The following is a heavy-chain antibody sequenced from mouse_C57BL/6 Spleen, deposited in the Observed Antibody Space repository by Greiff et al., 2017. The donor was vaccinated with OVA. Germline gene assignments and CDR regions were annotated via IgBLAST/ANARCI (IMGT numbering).Heavy chain of an antibody. CDR1: GYTFTSYW. V-gene: IGHV1-55*01. D-gene: IGHD3-2*02. CDR3: ARGDSSGSPYYAMDY. Sequence: QVQLQQPGAELVKPGASVKMSCKASGYTFTSYWITWVKQRPGQGLEWIGDIYPGSGSTKYNEKFKSKATLTVDTSSSTAYMQLSSLTSEDSAVYYCARGDSSGSPYYAMDYWGQGTSVTVSS. CDR2: IYPGSGST. J-gene: IGHJ4*01.